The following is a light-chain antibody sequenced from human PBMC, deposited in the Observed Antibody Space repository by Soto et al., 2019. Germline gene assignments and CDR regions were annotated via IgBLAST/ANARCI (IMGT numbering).Light chain of an antibody. J-gene: IGKJ3*01. Sequence: EIVLTQSPATLSLSPGERATLSCRASQSINNYLAWYQQKPGQAPRLLIYDASNRATGIPARFSGSGSGTDFARTISSLDPEDFAVYYCLRRTDWPPLLIFGPGTKVDIK. CDR2: DAS. CDR1: QSINNY. CDR3: LRRTDWPPLLI. V-gene: IGKV3-11*01.